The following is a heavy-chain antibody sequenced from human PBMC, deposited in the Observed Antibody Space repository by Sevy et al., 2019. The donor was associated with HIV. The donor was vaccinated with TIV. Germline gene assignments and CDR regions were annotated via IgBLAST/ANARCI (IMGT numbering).Heavy chain of an antibody. CDR1: GGTFSSYA. CDR2: IISIFGTT. J-gene: IGHJ5*02. CDR3: ARVGAAGLAGWFDP. D-gene: IGHD6-13*01. V-gene: IGHV1-69*13. Sequence: ASVKVSCKASGGTFSSYAISWVRQAPGQGLEWMGGIISIFGTTNYAQKFQGRVTITADESTSTAYMEVSSLRSEDMAVYYCARVGAAGLAGWFDPWGQGTLVTVSS.